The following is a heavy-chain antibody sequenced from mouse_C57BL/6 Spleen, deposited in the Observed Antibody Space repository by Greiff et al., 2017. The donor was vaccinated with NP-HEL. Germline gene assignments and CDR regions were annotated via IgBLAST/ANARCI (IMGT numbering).Heavy chain of an antibody. D-gene: IGHD1-1*01. Sequence: EVQRVESEGGLVQPGRSMKLSCTASGFTFSDYYMAWVRQVPEKGLEWVANINYDGSSTYYLDSLKSRFIISRDNAKNILYLQMSSLKSEDTATYYCARVVAQPRWYFDVWGTGTTVTVSS. CDR1: GFTFSDYY. J-gene: IGHJ1*03. CDR3: ARVVAQPRWYFDV. V-gene: IGHV5-16*01. CDR2: INYDGSST.